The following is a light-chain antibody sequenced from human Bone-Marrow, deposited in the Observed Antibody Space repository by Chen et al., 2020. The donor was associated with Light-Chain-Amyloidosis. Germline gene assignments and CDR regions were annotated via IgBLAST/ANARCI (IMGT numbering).Light chain of an antibody. Sequence: QTVVTQEPSFSVSPGGTVTLTFGLSSGSVSTSYYPSWYQQTPGQAPRTLIYSTNTRSSGVPDRFSGSILGNKAALTITVAQADDESDYYCVLYMGSGTWEFGGGTKLTVL. CDR2: STN. CDR1: SGSVSTSYY. CDR3: VLYMGSGTWE. J-gene: IGLJ3*02. V-gene: IGLV8-61*01.